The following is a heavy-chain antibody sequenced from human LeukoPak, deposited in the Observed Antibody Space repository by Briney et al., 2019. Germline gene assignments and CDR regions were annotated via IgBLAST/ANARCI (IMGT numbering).Heavy chain of an antibody. D-gene: IGHD6-19*01. J-gene: IGHJ5*02. V-gene: IGHV4-39*07. CDR3: ARLRVAGTCWFDP. CDR1: GGSISSSSYY. Sequence: SETLSLTCTVSGGSISSSSYYWGWIRQPPGKGLEWIGSIYYSGSTYYNPSLKSRVTISVDTSKNQFSLKLSSVTAADTAVYYCARLRVAGTCWFDPWGQGTLVTVSS. CDR2: IYYSGST.